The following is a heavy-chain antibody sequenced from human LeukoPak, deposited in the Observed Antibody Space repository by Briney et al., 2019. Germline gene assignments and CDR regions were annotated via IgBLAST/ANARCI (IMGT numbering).Heavy chain of an antibody. J-gene: IGHJ4*02. CDR2: VSYTGDA. D-gene: IGHD1-1*01. CDR3: ARGWNYGDY. Sequence: SETLSLTCTVPGGAISSYYWSWIRQPPGKGLEWVGYVSYTGDASQNPSLRGRVTMSVDTSNNQVSLELSSVTAADTAVYYCARGWNYGDYWGQGTLVTVSS. V-gene: IGHV4-59*01. CDR1: GGAISSYY.